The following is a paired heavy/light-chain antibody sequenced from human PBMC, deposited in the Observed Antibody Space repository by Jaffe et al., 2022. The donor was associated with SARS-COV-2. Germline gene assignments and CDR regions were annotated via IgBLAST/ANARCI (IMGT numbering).Heavy chain of an antibody. CDR3: ARGLFVAASYFDY. J-gene: IGHJ4*02. Sequence: QVQLVESGGGLFRPGGSLRLSCAASGFTFSDYYMSWIRRAPGKGLEWISYITDSSSTIYYADSVKGRFTISRDNAKNSLYLQMNSLRAEDTAVYYCARGLFVAASYFDYWGQGTLVTVSS. D-gene: IGHD3-22*01. CDR2: ITDSSSTI. V-gene: IGHV3-11*01. CDR1: GFTFSDYY.
Light chain of an antibody. CDR3: QQRSNWPRT. J-gene: IGKJ1*01. CDR2: DAS. Sequence: EVVLTQSPATLSLSPGERATLSCRASQSVSSYLAWYQQKPGQSPRLLIYDASNRATGIPARFSGSGSGTDFTLTISSLEPEDFAVYYCQQRSNWPRTFGQGTKVEIK. CDR1: QSVSSY. V-gene: IGKV3-11*01.